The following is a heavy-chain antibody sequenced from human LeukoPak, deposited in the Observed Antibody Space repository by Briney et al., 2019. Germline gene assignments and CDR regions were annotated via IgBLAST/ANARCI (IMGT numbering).Heavy chain of an antibody. CDR1: GGSISSGYYY. Sequence: SQTLSLTCTVSGGSISSGYYYWSWIRQPAGKGLEWIGRIYTSGNTNYNPSLKSRVTISLDTSKNQFSLKSRSVTAADTAVYYCARHPSSSSSLYYYYMDVWGKGTTVTVSS. J-gene: IGHJ6*03. D-gene: IGHD6-6*01. V-gene: IGHV4-61*02. CDR3: ARHPSSSSSLYYYYMDV. CDR2: IYTSGNT.